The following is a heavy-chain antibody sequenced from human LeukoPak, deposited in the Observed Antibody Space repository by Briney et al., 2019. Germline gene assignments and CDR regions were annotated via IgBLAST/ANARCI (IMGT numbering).Heavy chain of an antibody. D-gene: IGHD5-12*01. CDR3: VRDGYSGGAFDI. J-gene: IGHJ3*02. V-gene: IGHV1-2*02. CDR2: IYPKGGGT. CDR1: GYTFTGHY. Sequence: GASVKVSCKASGYTFTGHYMHWVRQAPGQGLEWMGWIYPKGGGTNYAQKFQSRVTMTRDTSIATAFMELNILKSDDTAVYYCVRDGYSGGAFDIWGQGTMVTVSS.